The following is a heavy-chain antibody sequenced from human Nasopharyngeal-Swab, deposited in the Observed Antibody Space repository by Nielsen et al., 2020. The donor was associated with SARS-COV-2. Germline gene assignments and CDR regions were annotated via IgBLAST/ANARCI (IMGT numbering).Heavy chain of an antibody. Sequence: LRLSCTVSGGSISSGGYYWSWIRQHPGKGLEWIGYIYYSGSTYYNPSLKSRVTISVDTSKNQFFLKLSSVTAADTAVYYCARAVAGRNWYFDLWGRGTLVTVSS. CDR3: ARAVAGRNWYFDL. J-gene: IGHJ2*01. V-gene: IGHV4-31*03. CDR1: GGSISSGGYY. CDR2: IYYSGST. D-gene: IGHD6-19*01.